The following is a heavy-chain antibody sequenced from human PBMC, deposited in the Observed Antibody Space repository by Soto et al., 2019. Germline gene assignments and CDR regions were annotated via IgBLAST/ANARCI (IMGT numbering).Heavy chain of an antibody. Sequence: ASVKVSCKASGYTFTSYAMHWVRQAPGQRLEWMGWINAGNGNTKYSQKFQGRVTITRDTSASTAYMELSSLRSEDTAVYYCARIITMVRGVIRPYDAFDISGQGTMVTVSS. J-gene: IGHJ3*02. CDR3: ARIITMVRGVIRPYDAFDI. CDR2: INAGNGNT. CDR1: GYTFTSYA. D-gene: IGHD3-10*01. V-gene: IGHV1-3*01.